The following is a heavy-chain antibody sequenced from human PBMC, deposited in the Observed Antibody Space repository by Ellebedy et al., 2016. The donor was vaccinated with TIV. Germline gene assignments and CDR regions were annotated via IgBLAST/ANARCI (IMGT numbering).Heavy chain of an antibody. CDR3: ARDSCTPHCGATSCPDY. CDR1: GFTFSNYA. D-gene: IGHD4/OR15-4a*01. J-gene: IGHJ4*02. Sequence: GGSLRLXCAASGFTFSNYAMHWVRQAPGKGLEWVALISYDGRNSYYSDSVKGRFTVSRDNSKNTLSLEMNSLRADDTAVYYCARDSCTPHCGATSCPDYWGQGALVTVSS. V-gene: IGHV3-30*04. CDR2: ISYDGRNS.